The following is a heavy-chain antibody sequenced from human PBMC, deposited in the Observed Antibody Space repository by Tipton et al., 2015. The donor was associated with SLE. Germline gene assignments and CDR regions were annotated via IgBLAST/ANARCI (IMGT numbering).Heavy chain of an antibody. CDR2: IYYSGST. V-gene: IGHV4-59*08. J-gene: IGHJ4*02. CDR3: ARHYDSLTPFDY. Sequence: LRLSCAASGFTFMSYDMNWVRQAPGKGLEWIGYIYYSGSTNYNPSLKSRVTISVDTSKNQFSLKLSSVTAADTAVYYCARHYDSLTPFDYWGQGTLVTVSS. CDR1: GFTFMSYD. D-gene: IGHD3-22*01.